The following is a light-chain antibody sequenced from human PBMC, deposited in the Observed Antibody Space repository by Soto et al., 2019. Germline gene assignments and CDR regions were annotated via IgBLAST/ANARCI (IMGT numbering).Light chain of an antibody. CDR2: DAS. CDR1: QSIGYY. Sequence: EIVLTQSPATLSLSPGERATLSCRASQSIGYYLAWYLEKPGQAPRLLIYDASIRATGIPARFSGSWSGTDFTLTINGLEPEDSAVYYCQQRGNWPPTWTFGQGTKVEIK. CDR3: QQRGNWPPTWT. J-gene: IGKJ1*01. V-gene: IGKV3-11*01.